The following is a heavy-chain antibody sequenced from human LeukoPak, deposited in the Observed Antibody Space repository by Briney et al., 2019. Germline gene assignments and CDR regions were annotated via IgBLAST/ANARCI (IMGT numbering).Heavy chain of an antibody. Sequence: SETLSLTCTVSGGSISSSSYYWGWIRQPPGKGLEWIGSIYYSGSTYYNPSLKSRVTISVDTSKNQFSLKLSSVTAADTAVYYCARLDYYGSGSYYNAYKNFDYWGQGTLVTVSS. CDR2: IYYSGST. CDR1: GGSISSSSYY. J-gene: IGHJ4*02. CDR3: ARLDYYGSGSYYNAYKNFDY. D-gene: IGHD3-10*01. V-gene: IGHV4-39*01.